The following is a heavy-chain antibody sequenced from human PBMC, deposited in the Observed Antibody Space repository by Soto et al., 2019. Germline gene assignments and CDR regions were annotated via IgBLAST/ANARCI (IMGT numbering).Heavy chain of an antibody. J-gene: IGHJ6*02. V-gene: IGHV1-69*01. CDR3: ARRRIAAAGTLYYYYYGMDV. CDR1: GGTFSSYA. Sequence: QVQLVQSGAEVKKPGSSVKVSCKASGGTFSSYAISWVRQAPGQGLEWMGGIIPIFGTANYAQKFQGRVTITADESTSTASMELSSLRSEDTAVYYCARRRIAAAGTLYYYYYGMDVWGQGTTVTVSS. D-gene: IGHD6-13*01. CDR2: IIPIFGTA.